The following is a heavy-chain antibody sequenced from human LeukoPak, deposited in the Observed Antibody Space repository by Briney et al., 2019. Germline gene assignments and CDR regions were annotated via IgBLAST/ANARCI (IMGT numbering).Heavy chain of an antibody. CDR1: GGSISGYY. CDR2: VSYSGST. CDR3: ARWNTYDSSGYYYAFDY. D-gene: IGHD3-22*01. J-gene: IGHJ4*02. V-gene: IGHV4-59*01. Sequence: SETLSLTCTVSGGSISGYYWSWIRQPPGKGLEWIGYVSYSGSTNYNPSLKSRVTMSVDTSKNQVSLKLRSVTTADTAVYDCARWNTYDSSGYYYAFDYWGQGTLVTVSS.